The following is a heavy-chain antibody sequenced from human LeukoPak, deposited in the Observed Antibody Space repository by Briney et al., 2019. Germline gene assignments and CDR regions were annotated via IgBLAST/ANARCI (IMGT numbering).Heavy chain of an antibody. CDR2: IKPNSGVT. D-gene: IGHD2-21*02. CDR1: GYIFATYF. CDR3: ARPTYCGSNCYFNFDY. J-gene: IGHJ4*02. V-gene: IGHV1-2*02. Sequence: ASVKVSCKTSGYIFATYFMHWVRQAPGQGLEWMGYIKPNSGVTNYAQNFRGRVTMTWDTSISTAYIELSGLTSDDTAIYYCARPTYCGSNCYFNFDYWGQGTLVTVSS.